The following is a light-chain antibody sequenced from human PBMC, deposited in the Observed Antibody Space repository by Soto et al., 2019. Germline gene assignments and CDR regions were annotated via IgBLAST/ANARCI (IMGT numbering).Light chain of an antibody. CDR3: AAWDDSLRV. CDR1: SSNIGSNY. CDR2: RNN. Sequence: QSVLTQPPSVSGTPGQRVTISCSGSSSNIGSNYVYWHQQLPGTAPKLLIYRNNQRPSGVPDRFSGSKSGTSDSLAISGLRSEDEADYYCAAWDDSLRVFGGGTQLTVL. J-gene: IGLJ3*02. V-gene: IGLV1-47*01.